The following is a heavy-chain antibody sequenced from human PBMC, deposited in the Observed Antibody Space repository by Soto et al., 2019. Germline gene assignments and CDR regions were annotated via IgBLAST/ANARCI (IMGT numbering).Heavy chain of an antibody. CDR1: GFIFSSYW. Sequence: GGSLRLSCVASGFIFSSYWISWVRQAPGKGLEWVANIKQDGSEKYYVDSVKGRFTISRDNAKNSLYLQMNSLRAEDTAVYYCARDRGGWENDAFDIWGQGTMVTVSS. V-gene: IGHV3-7*01. J-gene: IGHJ3*02. D-gene: IGHD6-19*01. CDR2: IKQDGSEK. CDR3: ARDRGGWENDAFDI.